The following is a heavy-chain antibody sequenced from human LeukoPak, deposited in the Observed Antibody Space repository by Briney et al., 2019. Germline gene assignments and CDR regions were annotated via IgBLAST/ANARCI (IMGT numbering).Heavy chain of an antibody. V-gene: IGHV3-7*01. CDR2: IKYDGSNK. Sequence: GGSLRLSCAASGFIFSDFCMSWVRQVPGKGLEWVANIKYDGSNKYYVDSVKGRFTISRDNAKNSLYLQMNSLRADDTALYYCARCGYDETTGYNWGQGTLVTVSS. CDR1: GFIFSDFC. D-gene: IGHD5-12*01. CDR3: ARCGYDETTGYN. J-gene: IGHJ4*02.